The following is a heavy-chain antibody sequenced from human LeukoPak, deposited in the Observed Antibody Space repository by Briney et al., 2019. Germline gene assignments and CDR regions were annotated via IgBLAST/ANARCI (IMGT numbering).Heavy chain of an antibody. Sequence: GGSLRVSCAASGFTFSDYWMHWVRQAPGKGLVWVSCIDGDGSTTNYADSVKGRFTISRDNAKNTLYLQMNSLRAEDTAVYYCATLGITGIFDYWGQGTLVTVSS. D-gene: IGHD1-20*01. V-gene: IGHV3-74*01. CDR1: GFTFSDYW. J-gene: IGHJ4*02. CDR2: IDGDGSTT. CDR3: ATLGITGIFDY.